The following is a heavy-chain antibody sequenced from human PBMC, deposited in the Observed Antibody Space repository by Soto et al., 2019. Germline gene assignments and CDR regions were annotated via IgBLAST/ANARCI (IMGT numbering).Heavy chain of an antibody. CDR2: ISSSSSYI. CDR1: GFTFSSYS. D-gene: IGHD5-18*01. Sequence: GGSLRLSCAASGFTFSSYSMNWVRQAPGKGLEWVSSISSSSSYIYYADSVKGRFTISRDNAKNSLYLQMNSLRAKDTAVYYCESLVDTAMVTLSYWGQGTLVTVSS. CDR3: ESLVDTAMVTLSY. J-gene: IGHJ4*02. V-gene: IGHV3-21*01.